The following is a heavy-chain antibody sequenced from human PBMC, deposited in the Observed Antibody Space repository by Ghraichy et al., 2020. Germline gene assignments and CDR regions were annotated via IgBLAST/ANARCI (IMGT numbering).Heavy chain of an antibody. D-gene: IGHD2-15*01. V-gene: IGHV3-21*01. Sequence: GGSLRLSCAASGFTFSSYSMNWVRQAPGKGLEWVSSISSSSSYIYYADSVKGRFTISRDNAKNSLYLQMNSLRAEDTAVYYCARDRKGYCSGGSCGETEAFDIWGQGTMVTVSS. CDR1: GFTFSSYS. J-gene: IGHJ3*02. CDR2: ISSSSSYI. CDR3: ARDRKGYCSGGSCGETEAFDI.